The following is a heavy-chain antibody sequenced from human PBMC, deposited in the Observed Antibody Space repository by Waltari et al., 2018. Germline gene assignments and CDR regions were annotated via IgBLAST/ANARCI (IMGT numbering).Heavy chain of an antibody. J-gene: IGHJ6*02. V-gene: IGHV1-2*04. CDR3: ARETYYYDSSGYYYYYYGMDV. CDR2: INPNSGGT. D-gene: IGHD3-22*01. CDR1: GYTFTGYY. Sequence: QVQLVQSGAEVKKPGASVKVSCKASGYTFTGYYMHWVRQAPGQGLEWMGWINPNSGGTNYAQKFQGWVTMTRDTSISTAYMELSRLRSDDTAVYYCARETYYYDSSGYYYYYYGMDVWGQGTTVTVSS.